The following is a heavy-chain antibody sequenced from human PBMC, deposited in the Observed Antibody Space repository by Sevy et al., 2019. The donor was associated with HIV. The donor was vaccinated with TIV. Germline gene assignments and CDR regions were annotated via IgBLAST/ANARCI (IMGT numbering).Heavy chain of an antibody. CDR2: INHSGST. D-gene: IGHD6-19*01. J-gene: IGHJ3*02. CDR3: ARGGGSGWYRVPDAFDI. Sequence: SETLSLTCAVYGGSFSGYYWSWIRQPPGKGLEWIGEINHSGSTNYNPSLKSRVTISVDTSKNQFSLKLGSVTAADTAVYYCARGGGSGWYRVPDAFDIWGQGTMVTVSS. V-gene: IGHV4-34*01. CDR1: GGSFSGYY.